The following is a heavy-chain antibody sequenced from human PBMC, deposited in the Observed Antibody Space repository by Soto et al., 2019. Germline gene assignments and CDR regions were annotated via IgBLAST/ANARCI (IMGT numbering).Heavy chain of an antibody. Sequence: GASLKGYCKTSGYTFTRYDINWVRQATGQGLEWMGWMNPNSGNTGYAQKFQGRVTMTRNTSISTAYMELSSLRSEDTAVYYCARGVAVAGDPFDYWGQGTLVTVSS. V-gene: IGHV1-8*01. CDR1: GYTFTRYD. J-gene: IGHJ4*02. CDR3: ARGVAVAGDPFDY. CDR2: MNPNSGNT. D-gene: IGHD6-19*01.